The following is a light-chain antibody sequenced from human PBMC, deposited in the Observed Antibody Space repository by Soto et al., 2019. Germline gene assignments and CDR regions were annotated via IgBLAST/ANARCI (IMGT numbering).Light chain of an antibody. Sequence: SYVLTQPPSVSVAPGQTARITCGGTNIRSKSVNWYQQKPGQAPVLVVYDDSDRPSGIPARFSGSNSGNMATLTISWVEAGDEADYYCQLWDNSSDHPIFGVGTKLTVL. CDR1: NIRSKS. CDR3: QLWDNSSDHPI. V-gene: IGLV3-21*02. J-gene: IGLJ2*01. CDR2: DDS.